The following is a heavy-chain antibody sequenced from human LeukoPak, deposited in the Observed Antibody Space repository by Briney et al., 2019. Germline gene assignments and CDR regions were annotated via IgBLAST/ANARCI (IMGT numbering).Heavy chain of an antibody. CDR1: GGSISNSSYY. V-gene: IGHV4-39*01. J-gene: IGHJ4*02. D-gene: IGHD6-13*01. CDR3: VTSYGSSWLRFDY. CDR2: IYYSGTT. Sequence: SETLSLTCTVSGGSISNSSYYWGWIRQPPGKGLEWIGNIYYSGTTYYNPSLKSRVTISVDTSNNQFSLKLSSVTAADTSMYYCVTSYGSSWLRFDYWGQGTLVTVSS.